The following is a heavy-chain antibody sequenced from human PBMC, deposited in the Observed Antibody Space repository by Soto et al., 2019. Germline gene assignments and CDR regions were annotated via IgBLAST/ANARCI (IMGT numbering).Heavy chain of an antibody. CDR2: ISYDGDNK. J-gene: IGHJ6*02. CDR3: ARETTTSAFSAMDV. V-gene: IGHV3-30-3*01. D-gene: IGHD1-1*01. Sequence: QVQLVESGGGVVQPGRSLRLSCAASGFTFSYHALNWVRQAPGKGLEWVAVISYDGDNKYIAESVKGRFTISRDNSKNTVSLQMNGQRAEDTAMYFCARETTTSAFSAMDVWGQGTTVTVSS. CDR1: GFTFSYHA.